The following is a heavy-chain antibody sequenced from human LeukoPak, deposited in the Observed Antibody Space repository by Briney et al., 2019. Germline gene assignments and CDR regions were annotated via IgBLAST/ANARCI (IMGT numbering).Heavy chain of an antibody. J-gene: IGHJ4*02. CDR1: DYTFTSYG. CDR2: ISAYNGNT. Sequence: ASVKVSCKASDYTFTSYGISWVRQAPGQGFEWLGWISAYNGNTNYAQKLQGRVTMTTDTSTSTAYMELRSLRSDDTAVYYCARVSGTAMVKTFDYWGQGTLVTVSS. D-gene: IGHD5-18*01. CDR3: ARVSGTAMVKTFDY. V-gene: IGHV1-18*01.